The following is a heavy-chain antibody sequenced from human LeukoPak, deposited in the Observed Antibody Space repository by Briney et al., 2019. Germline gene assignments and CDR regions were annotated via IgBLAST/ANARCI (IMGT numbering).Heavy chain of an antibody. CDR2: ISKSGSDA. Sequence: GGSLRLSCVTSGFTFSSCAMSWLRQAPGKGLEWVSSISKSGSDAFYADSVKGRFTVSRDNSKNTLYLQMNSLRVEDTAMYYCARDVLAAGATGTFDIWGQGTMVTVSS. J-gene: IGHJ3*02. CDR3: ARDVLAAGATGTFDI. V-gene: IGHV3-23*01. D-gene: IGHD1-14*01. CDR1: GFTFSSCA.